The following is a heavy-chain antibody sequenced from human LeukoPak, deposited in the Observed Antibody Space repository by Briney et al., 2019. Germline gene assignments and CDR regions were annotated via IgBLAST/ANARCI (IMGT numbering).Heavy chain of an antibody. D-gene: IGHD2-21*02. CDR2: TNTDASQT. Sequence: SGGSLRLSCAASGFTFSRYSMNWVRQAPGKGLVWVSRTNTDASQTTYAASVKGRFTISRDNAKNTLYLQMFSLRAEDTAVYYCARDLEACGGDCYSFDYWGQGTLVTVSS. V-gene: IGHV3-74*01. CDR3: ARDLEACGGDCYSFDY. CDR1: GFTFSRYS. J-gene: IGHJ4*02.